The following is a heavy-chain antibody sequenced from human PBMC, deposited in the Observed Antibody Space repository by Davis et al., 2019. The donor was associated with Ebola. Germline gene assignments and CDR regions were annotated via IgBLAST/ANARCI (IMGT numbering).Heavy chain of an antibody. CDR3: ARGWLRSGGFDS. Sequence: PGGSLRLSCTVPGGSTSSDYWSWIRQPPGKGLEWIGYIYNSGRTNYNPSLKSRTTISVDTSKNQFSLQLNSVTPEYTAVYYCARGWLRSGGFDSWSQGTLVTVSS. D-gene: IGHD5-12*01. V-gene: IGHV4-59*12. CDR2: IYNSGRT. CDR1: GGSTSSDY. J-gene: IGHJ4*02.